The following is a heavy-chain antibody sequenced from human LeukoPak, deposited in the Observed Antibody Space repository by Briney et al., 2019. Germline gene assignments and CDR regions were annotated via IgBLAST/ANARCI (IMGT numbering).Heavy chain of an antibody. Sequence: GGSLRLSCAASGFTFSSYAMSWVRQAPGKGLEWVSAISGSGGSTYYADSVKGRFTISRDNSKNTLYLQMNSLRAEDTAVYYCAKDENIGLGNSHSFDYWGQGTLVTVSS. V-gene: IGHV3-23*01. J-gene: IGHJ4*02. CDR3: AKDENIGLGNSHSFDY. CDR2: ISGSGGST. CDR1: GFTFSSYA. D-gene: IGHD4-23*01.